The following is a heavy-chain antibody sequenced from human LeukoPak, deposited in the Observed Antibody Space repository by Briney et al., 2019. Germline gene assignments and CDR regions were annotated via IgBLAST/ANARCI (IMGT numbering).Heavy chain of an antibody. CDR3: MRDSIGELSGYYYGMDV. D-gene: IGHD2/OR15-2a*01. CDR1: GGFISSYY. J-gene: IGHJ6*02. CDR2: IYTSGST. Sequence: TSETLSLTCTVSGGFISSYYWSWIRQPAGKGLKWIGRIYTSGSTNYNPSLKSRVTISVDTSKNQFSLKLSSVTAADTDVYYCMRDSIGELSGYYYGMDVWGQGTTITVSS. V-gene: IGHV4-4*07.